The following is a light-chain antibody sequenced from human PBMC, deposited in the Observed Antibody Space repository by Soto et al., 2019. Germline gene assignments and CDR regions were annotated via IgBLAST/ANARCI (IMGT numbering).Light chain of an antibody. CDR3: QEYNNWPQT. Sequence: ERVMPQSIATLSVSPGARATLSCMARQSVSSNLAWYQQKPGQAPRLLIYGASTRATGSPARFSGSGSGTEFTLTISSLQSEDFAIYYCQEYNNWPQTFGQGTKVDIK. J-gene: IGKJ1*01. CDR1: QSVSSN. V-gene: IGKV3-15*01. CDR2: GAS.